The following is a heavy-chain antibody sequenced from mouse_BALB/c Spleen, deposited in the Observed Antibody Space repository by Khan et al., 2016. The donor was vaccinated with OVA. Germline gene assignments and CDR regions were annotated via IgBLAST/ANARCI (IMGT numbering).Heavy chain of an antibody. J-gene: IGHJ3*01. D-gene: IGHD1-1*02. V-gene: IGHV5-6*01. Sequence: EVELVESGGDLVEPGGSLKLSCAASGFTFSTYGMSWVRQTPDKRLEWVATISTGGHYTYYPDSVRGRFTISRDNAKNTLYLQMTSLKSEDTAMFYCARRAYGCDSEGFAYWGQGTLVTVSA. CDR2: ISTGGHYT. CDR3: ARRAYGCDSEGFAY. CDR1: GFTFSTYG.